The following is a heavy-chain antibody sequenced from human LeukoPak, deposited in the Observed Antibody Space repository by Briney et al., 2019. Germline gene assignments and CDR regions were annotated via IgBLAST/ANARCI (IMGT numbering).Heavy chain of an antibody. Sequence: PGGSLRLSCAASGSYLMHWVRQAPGKGLVWVSHINSDGSWTSYADSVKGRFTISKDNSKNTVYLQMSSLRVGDTAVYYCAKAASSSWPSYYYGMDVWGQGTTVTVSS. J-gene: IGHJ6*02. CDR3: AKAASSSWPSYYYGMDV. D-gene: IGHD6-13*01. CDR2: INSDGSWT. V-gene: IGHV3-74*01. CDR1: GSYL.